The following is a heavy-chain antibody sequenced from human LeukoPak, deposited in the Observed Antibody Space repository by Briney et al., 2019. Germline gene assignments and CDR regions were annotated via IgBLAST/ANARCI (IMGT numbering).Heavy chain of an antibody. V-gene: IGHV1-24*01. CDR1: GYTLTELS. D-gene: IGHD3-22*01. CDR3: AEDYYDSSGYGY. Sequence: ASVKVSCKVSGYTLTELSMHWVRQAPGKGLEWMGGFDPEDGETIYAQKFQGRVTMTEDTSTDTAYMELSSLGSEDTAVYYCAEDYYDSSGYGYWGQGTLVTVSS. CDR2: FDPEDGET. J-gene: IGHJ4*02.